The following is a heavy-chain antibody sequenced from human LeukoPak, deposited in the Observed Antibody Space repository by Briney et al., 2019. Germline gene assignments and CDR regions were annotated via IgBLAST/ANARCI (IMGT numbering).Heavy chain of an antibody. Sequence: GGSLRLSCAASGFTFSSYWMSWVRQAPGKGLEWVANIKQGGSEKYYVDSVKGRFTLSRDNAKNSLYLQMNSLRAEDTAVYYCARGPSYYDFWSGHSLPYYFDYWGQGTLVTVSS. CDR1: GFTFSSYW. V-gene: IGHV3-7*01. D-gene: IGHD3-3*01. J-gene: IGHJ4*02. CDR3: ARGPSYYDFWSGHSLPYYFDY. CDR2: IKQGGSEK.